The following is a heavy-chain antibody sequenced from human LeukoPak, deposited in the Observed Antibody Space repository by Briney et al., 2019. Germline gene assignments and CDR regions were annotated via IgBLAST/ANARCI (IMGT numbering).Heavy chain of an antibody. CDR3: ARGERYSSSWYERRSYYYYGMDV. CDR2: ISSNGGST. Sequence: SGGSLRLSCAASGFTFSSYAMHWVRQAPGKGLEYVSAISSNGGSTYYANSVKGRFTISRDNSKNTLYLKMGSLRAEDMAVYYCARGERYSSSWYERRSYYYYGMDVWGQGTTVTVSS. D-gene: IGHD6-13*01. V-gene: IGHV3-64*01. J-gene: IGHJ6*02. CDR1: GFTFSSYA.